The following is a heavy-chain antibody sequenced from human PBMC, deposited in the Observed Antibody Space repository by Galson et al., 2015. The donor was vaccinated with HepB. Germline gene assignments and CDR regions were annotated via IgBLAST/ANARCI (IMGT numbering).Heavy chain of an antibody. Sequence: SLRLSCAASGFTFSSYAMHWVRQAPGKGLEWVAVISYDGSNKYYADSVKGRFTISRDNSKNTLCLQMSSLRPEDTALYYCVKPRYGSGWTAYDCWGQGTLVTVSS. V-gene: IGHV3-30*14. J-gene: IGHJ4*02. CDR2: ISYDGSNK. CDR1: GFTFSSYA. D-gene: IGHD6-19*01. CDR3: VKPRYGSGWTAYDC.